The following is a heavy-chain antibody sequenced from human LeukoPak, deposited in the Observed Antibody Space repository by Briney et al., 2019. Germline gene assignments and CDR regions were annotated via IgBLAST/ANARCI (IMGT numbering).Heavy chain of an antibody. J-gene: IGHJ4*02. D-gene: IGHD3-9*01. V-gene: IGHV5-51*01. CDR3: TRSPDIDILTGYSRYYFDY. CDR2: IYPGDSDT. Sequence: GESLKISCKGSGYSSNTYWIGWVRQMPGKGLEWMGIIYPGDSDTRYSPSFQGQGTISADKSISTAHLQWNSLKASDTAIYYCTRSPDIDILTGYSRYYFDYWGQGTLVTLPS. CDR1: GYSSNTYW.